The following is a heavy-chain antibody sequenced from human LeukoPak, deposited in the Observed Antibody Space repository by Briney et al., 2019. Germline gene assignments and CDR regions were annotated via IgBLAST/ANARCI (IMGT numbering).Heavy chain of an antibody. D-gene: IGHD3-22*01. CDR1: GFTFSSYA. V-gene: IGHV3-30-3*01. J-gene: IGHJ4*02. CDR2: ISYDGSNK. CDR3: ARDSGPWYYDSSGYYYVY. Sequence: GGSLRLSCAASGFTFSSYAMHWVRQAPGKGLEWVAVISYDGSNKYYADSVKGRFTISRDNSKNTLYLQMNSLRAEDTAVYYCARDSGPWYYDSSGYYYVYWGQGTLVTVSS.